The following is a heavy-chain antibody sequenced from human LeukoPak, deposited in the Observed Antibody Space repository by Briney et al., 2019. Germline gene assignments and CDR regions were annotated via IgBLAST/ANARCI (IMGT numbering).Heavy chain of an antibody. D-gene: IGHD2-15*01. CDR1: GFTFSSYG. CDR2: IWHDGSNK. V-gene: IGHV3-33*01. CDR3: ARDRSSGAFDY. J-gene: IGHJ4*02. Sequence: GRSLRLSCAASGFTFSSYGMHWVRQAPGRGVEWVAIIWHDGSNKYYADSVKGRFTIPRDNSKNTLDLQMNSLRAEDTAVYYCARDRSSGAFDYWGQGTLVTVSS.